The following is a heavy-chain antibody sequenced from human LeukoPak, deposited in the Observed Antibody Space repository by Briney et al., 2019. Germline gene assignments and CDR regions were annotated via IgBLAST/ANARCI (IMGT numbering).Heavy chain of an antibody. CDR2: IYYSGST. CDR3: ARHGVGYSNYPFDY. CDR1: GGSISSSSYY. V-gene: IGHV4-39*01. D-gene: IGHD4-11*01. Sequence: PSETLSLTCTVSGGSISSSSYYWGWIRQPPGKGLEWIGSIYYSGSTYYNPSLKSRVTISVDTSKNQFSLKLSSVTAADTAVYYCARHGVGYSNYPFDYWGQGTLVTVSS. J-gene: IGHJ4*02.